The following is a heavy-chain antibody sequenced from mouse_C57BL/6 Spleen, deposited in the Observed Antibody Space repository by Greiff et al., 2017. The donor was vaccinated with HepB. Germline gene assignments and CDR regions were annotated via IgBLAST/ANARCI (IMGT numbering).Heavy chain of an antibody. CDR3: ARFRQLRLQAMDY. CDR2: IDPSDSYT. V-gene: IGHV1-50*01. D-gene: IGHD3-2*02. J-gene: IGHJ4*01. Sequence: QVQLKQPGAELVKPGASVKLSCKASGYTFTSYWMQWVKQRPGQGLEWIGEIDPSDSYTNYNQKFKGKATLTVDTSSSTAYMQLSSLTSEDSAVYYCARFRQLRLQAMDYWGQGTSVTVSS. CDR1: GYTFTSYW.